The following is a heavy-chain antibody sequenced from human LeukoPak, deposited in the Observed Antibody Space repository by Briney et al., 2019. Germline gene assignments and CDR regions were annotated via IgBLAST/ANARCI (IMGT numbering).Heavy chain of an antibody. D-gene: IGHD3-16*01. J-gene: IGHJ4*02. CDR2: INTDTRGT. CDR1: GFTFDDYG. Sequence: GGSLRLSCAASGFTFDDYGMSWVRQAPGKGLVWVSIINTDTRGTYYADSVKGRFTISRDNAKNTLYLQMNSLTAEDTAVYYCARAGAYRFDSWGRGTQVTVSS. CDR3: ARAGAYRFDS. V-gene: IGHV3-74*01.